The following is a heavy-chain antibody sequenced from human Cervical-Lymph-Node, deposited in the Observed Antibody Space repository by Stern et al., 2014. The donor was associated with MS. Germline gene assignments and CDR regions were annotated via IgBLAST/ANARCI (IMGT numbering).Heavy chain of an antibody. Sequence: VQLLESGPGVLKPSETLSLTCTVSGDSINNYYLSWIRQAPGKGLEWISLIYDSGDSISNPSLESRVAYSVDMSKNQVSLTLTSVTAADTAIYYCARGDTRSSYFALDVWGQGTTVTVSS. D-gene: IGHD2-2*01. V-gene: IGHV4-59*12. CDR2: IYDSGDS. CDR1: GDSINNYY. J-gene: IGHJ6*02. CDR3: ARGDTRSSYFALDV.